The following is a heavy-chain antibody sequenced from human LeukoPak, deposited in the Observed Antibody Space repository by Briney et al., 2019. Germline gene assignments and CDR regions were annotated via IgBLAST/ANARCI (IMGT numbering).Heavy chain of an antibody. D-gene: IGHD4-11*01. V-gene: IGHV3-7*01. CDR3: AREVVDYSNYGRWFDP. Sequence: PGGSLRLSCAASGFTFSSYWMSWVRQAPGKGLEWVANIKQDGSEKYYVDSVKGRFTISRDNAKNSLYLQMNSLRAEDTAVYYCAREVVDYSNYGRWFDPWGQGTLVTVSS. CDR2: IKQDGSEK. J-gene: IGHJ5*02. CDR1: GFTFSSYW.